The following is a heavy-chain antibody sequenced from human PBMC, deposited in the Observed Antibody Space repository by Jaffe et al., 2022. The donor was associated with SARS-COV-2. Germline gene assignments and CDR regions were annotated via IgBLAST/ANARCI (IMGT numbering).Heavy chain of an antibody. V-gene: IGHV3-30-3*01. D-gene: IGHD4-17*01. CDR3: ARDLKGDYGDYRMDV. J-gene: IGHJ6*02. Sequence: QVQLVESGGGVVQPGRSLRLSCAASGFTFSSYAMHWVRQAPGKGLEWVAVISYDGSNKYYADSVKGRFTISRDNSKNTLYLQMNSLRAEDTAVYYCARDLKGDYGDYRMDVWGQGTTVTVSS. CDR2: ISYDGSNK. CDR1: GFTFSSYA.